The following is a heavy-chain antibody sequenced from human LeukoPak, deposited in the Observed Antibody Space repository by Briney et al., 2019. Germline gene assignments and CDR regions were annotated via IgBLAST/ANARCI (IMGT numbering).Heavy chain of an antibody. CDR3: ARGERGNWGLYYFDY. Sequence: SETLSLTCSVPGGSISRNNYYWGWIRQPPGKGLEWIGSMYYSGSTYYNASLKSRVTISIDTSKNQFSLKLSSVTAADTAVYYCARGERGNWGLYYFDYWGQGTLVTVSS. D-gene: IGHD7-27*01. V-gene: IGHV4-39*07. CDR2: MYYSGST. J-gene: IGHJ4*02. CDR1: GGSISRNNYY.